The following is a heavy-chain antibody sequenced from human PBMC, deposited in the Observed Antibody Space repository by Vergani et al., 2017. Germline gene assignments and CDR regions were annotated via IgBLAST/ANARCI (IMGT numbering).Heavy chain of an antibody. CDR3: ARALYGGHEYYYYYGMDV. V-gene: IGHV5-51*01. D-gene: IGHD4/OR15-4a*01. J-gene: IGHJ6*02. CDR2: IYPGDSDT. Sequence: EVPLVQSGAEVKKPGESLKISCKGSGYSFTSYWIGWVRQMPGKGLEWMGIIYPGDSDTRYSPSFQGQVTISADKSISTAYLQWSSLKASDTAMYYCARALYGGHEYYYYYGMDVWGQGTTVTVSS. CDR1: GYSFTSYW.